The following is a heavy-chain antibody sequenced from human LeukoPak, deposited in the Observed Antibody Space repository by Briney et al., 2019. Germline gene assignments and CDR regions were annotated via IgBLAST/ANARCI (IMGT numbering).Heavy chain of an antibody. CDR2: MNPNSGNT. Sequence: ASVKVSCKASGYTFTSYDINWVRQATGQGLEWMGWMNPNSGNTGYARKFQGRVTMTRNTSISTAYMELSSLRSEDTAVYYCARGAYYYDSSGPPAGYWGQGTLVTVSS. V-gene: IGHV1-8*01. CDR1: GYTFTSYD. D-gene: IGHD3-22*01. CDR3: ARGAYYYDSSGPPAGY. J-gene: IGHJ4*02.